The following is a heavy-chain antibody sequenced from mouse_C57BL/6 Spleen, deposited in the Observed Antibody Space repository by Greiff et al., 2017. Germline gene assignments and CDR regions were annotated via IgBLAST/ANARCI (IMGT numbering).Heavy chain of an antibody. CDR3: ALTGPDY. CDR1: GYTFTDYY. D-gene: IGHD4-1*01. J-gene: IGHJ2*01. V-gene: IGHV1-26*01. Sequence: VQLQQPGPELVKPGASVKISCKASGYTFTDYYMNWVKQSHGKSLEWIGDINPNNGGTSYNQKFKGKATLTVDKSSSTAYMELRSLTSEDSAVYYCALTGPDYWGQGTTLTVSS. CDR2: INPNNGGT.